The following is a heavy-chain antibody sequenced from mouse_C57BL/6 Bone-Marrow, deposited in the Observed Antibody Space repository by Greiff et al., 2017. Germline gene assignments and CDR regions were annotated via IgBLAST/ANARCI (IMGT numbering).Heavy chain of an antibody. Sequence: QVQLQQPGAELVRPGTSVKLSCKASGYTFTSYWMHWVKQRPGQGLEWIGVIDPSDSYTNYNQKFKGKATLTVDTSSSTAYMQLSSLTSEDSAVXCCASDGYYHSFDNWGQGNTLTVSS. CDR3: ASDGYYHSFDN. D-gene: IGHD2-3*01. CDR1: GYTFTSYW. CDR2: IDPSDSYT. V-gene: IGHV1-59*01. J-gene: IGHJ2*01.